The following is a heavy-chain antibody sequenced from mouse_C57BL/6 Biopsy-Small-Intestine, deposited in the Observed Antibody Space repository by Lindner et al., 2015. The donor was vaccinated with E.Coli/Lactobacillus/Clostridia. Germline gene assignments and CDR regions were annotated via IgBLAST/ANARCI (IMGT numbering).Heavy chain of an antibody. CDR1: GYSFTVYN. CDR2: INPNYGTT. J-gene: IGHJ3*01. D-gene: IGHD1-1*01. CDR3: ARHYAEGFAY. Sequence: VQLQESGPELVKPGVSVKISCKASGYSFTVYNMNWVKQSNGKSLEWIGVINPNYGTTSYSQKFKGKATLTADQSSSTAYMQLNSLTSEDSAVYYCARHYAEGFAYWGQGTLVTVSA. V-gene: IGHV1-39*01.